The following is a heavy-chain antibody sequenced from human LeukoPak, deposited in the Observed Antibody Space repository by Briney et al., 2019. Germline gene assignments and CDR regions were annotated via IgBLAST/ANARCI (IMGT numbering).Heavy chain of an antibody. CDR3: AGVRPYYYDSSGPPVD. V-gene: IGHV4-34*01. D-gene: IGHD3-22*01. Sequence: PSETLSLTCAVYGGSLSGYYWSWIRQPPRKGLEWIGEINHSGSTNYNPSLKSRVTISVDTSKNQFSLKLSSVTAADTAVYYCAGVRPYYYDSSGPPVDWGQGTLVTVSS. CDR2: INHSGST. J-gene: IGHJ4*02. CDR1: GGSLSGYY.